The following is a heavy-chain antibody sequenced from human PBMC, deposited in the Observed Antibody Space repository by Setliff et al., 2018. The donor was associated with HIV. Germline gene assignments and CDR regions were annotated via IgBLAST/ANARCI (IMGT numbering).Heavy chain of an antibody. J-gene: IGHJ4*02. Sequence: ASVKVSCKASGYTFTSYDITRVRQAPGQGLEWMGWISTYNGNTHYAQKLQGRVTMTTDTSTSTAYMELRSLRSDDTAMYYCARKYTGGPLDYWGQGTLVTVSS. D-gene: IGHD6-19*01. CDR2: ISTYNGNT. CDR3: ARKYTGGPLDY. V-gene: IGHV1-18*01. CDR1: GYTFTSYD.